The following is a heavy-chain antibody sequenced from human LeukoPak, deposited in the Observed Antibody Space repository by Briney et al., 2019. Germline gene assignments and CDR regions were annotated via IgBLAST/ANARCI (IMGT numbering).Heavy chain of an antibody. Sequence: SETLSLTCTVSGGSISSYYWSWIRQPPGKGLEWIGYIYYSGSTNYNPSLKSRVTISVDTSKNQFSLKLSSVTAADTAVYYCARRAKSSASGAFDIWGQGTMVTVSS. CDR2: IYYSGST. CDR1: GGSISSYY. CDR3: ARRAKSSASGAFDI. J-gene: IGHJ3*02. D-gene: IGHD3-22*01. V-gene: IGHV4-59*01.